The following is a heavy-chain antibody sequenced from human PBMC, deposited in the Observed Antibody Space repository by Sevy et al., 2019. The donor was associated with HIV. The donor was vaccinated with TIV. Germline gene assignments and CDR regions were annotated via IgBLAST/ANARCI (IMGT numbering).Heavy chain of an antibody. V-gene: IGHV4-59*08. CDR3: ARQGTRWSYPI. J-gene: IGHJ4*02. D-gene: IGHD1-26*01. Sequence: SETLSLTCTVSGGSISTYYWSWIRQPPGKGLEWIGEISYTGTTNYNPSLQSRVTLSVDTSRNQFSLTLSSVTAADTAFYYCARQGTRWSYPIWGQGTLVTVSS. CDR1: GGSISTYY. CDR2: ISYTGTT.